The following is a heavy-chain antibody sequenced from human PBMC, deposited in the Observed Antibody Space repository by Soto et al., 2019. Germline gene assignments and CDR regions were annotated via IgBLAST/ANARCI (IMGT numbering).Heavy chain of an antibody. CDR1: GYTFTSYG. V-gene: IGHV1-18*04. J-gene: IGHJ5*02. D-gene: IGHD6-19*01. CDR2: ISAYNGNT. CDR3: ARERISSGWYRPFSKKEVLVP. Sequence: GASVKVSCKASGYTFTSYGISWVRQAPGQGLEWMGWISAYNGNTNYAQELQGRVTMTTDTSTSTAYMELRSLRSDDTAVYYCARERISSGWYRPFSKKEVLVPWGQGTLVTVSS.